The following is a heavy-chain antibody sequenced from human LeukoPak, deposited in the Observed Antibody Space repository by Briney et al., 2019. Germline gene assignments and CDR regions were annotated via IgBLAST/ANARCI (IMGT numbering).Heavy chain of an antibody. CDR1: GFTFSSDA. V-gene: IGHV3-23*01. CDR2: ISVSGGST. Sequence: GRSLRLSCAASGFTFSSDAMSWVRQAPGEGEEWLSAISVSGGSTDYADPVKGRFTNSRDNAKNTLYLQMNSLRAEDTAVYYCAKTSSGWYVRYWGQGTLVTVSS. J-gene: IGHJ4*02. CDR3: AKTSSGWYVRY. D-gene: IGHD6-19*01.